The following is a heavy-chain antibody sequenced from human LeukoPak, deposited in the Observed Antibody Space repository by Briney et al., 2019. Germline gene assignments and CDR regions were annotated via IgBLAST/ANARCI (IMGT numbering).Heavy chain of an antibody. CDR1: GGSISSGGYS. D-gene: IGHD2-15*01. CDR3: ARGLGCSGGSCYSNSNWFDP. J-gene: IGHJ5*02. CDR2: IYHSGST. V-gene: IGHV4-30-2*01. Sequence: SETLSLTCAVSGGSISSGGYSWSWIRQPPGKGLEWIGYIYHSGSTYYNPSLKSRVTISVDRSKNQFSLKLSSVTAADTAVYYCARGLGCSGGSCYSNSNWFDPWGQGTLVTVSS.